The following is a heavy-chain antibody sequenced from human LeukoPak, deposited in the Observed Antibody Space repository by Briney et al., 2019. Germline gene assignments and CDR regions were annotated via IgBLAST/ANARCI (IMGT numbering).Heavy chain of an antibody. CDR1: GGSITSYY. V-gene: IGHV4-59*08. J-gene: IGHJ4*02. D-gene: IGHD6-13*01. CDR3: ARKTSSSWCFDY. Sequence: SETLSLTCTVSGGSITSYYWSWIRQPPGQGLGWSGYIFFSGRTTYNPSLKRRVTIAQDTSKNQFSLRFSSVTAADTTVYYCARKTSSSWCFDYWGQGTLVTVSS. CDR2: IFFSGRT.